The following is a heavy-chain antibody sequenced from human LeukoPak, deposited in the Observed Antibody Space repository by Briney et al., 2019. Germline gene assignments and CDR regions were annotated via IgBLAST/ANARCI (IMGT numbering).Heavy chain of an antibody. J-gene: IGHJ5*02. D-gene: IGHD1-26*01. CDR2: IWFDGSNK. Sequence: PGGSLRLSCAASGFTFSSNDMHWVRQAPGKGLEWVADIWFDGSNKYYADSVQGRFTISRDNPKNTLDLQMNSLRVEDTAMYYCATPIGHYPRGWFDQWGQGTLVTVSS. CDR1: GFTFSSND. V-gene: IGHV3-33*03. CDR3: ATPIGHYPRGWFDQ.